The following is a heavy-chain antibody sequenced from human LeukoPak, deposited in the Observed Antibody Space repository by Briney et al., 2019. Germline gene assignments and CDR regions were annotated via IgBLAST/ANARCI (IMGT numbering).Heavy chain of an antibody. D-gene: IGHD6-6*01. J-gene: IGHJ3*02. V-gene: IGHV4-59*08. CDR2: LYESGTT. Sequence: SETLSLTCSVSGGSISSYSWSWIWQPPGKGLEWIGYLYESGTTNYKASLKSRVTMSVDTSKNHFSLRLTSVTAADTAVYYCATQELVPTALNAFDIWGQGTLVTVSS. CDR1: GGSISSYS. CDR3: ATQELVPTALNAFDI.